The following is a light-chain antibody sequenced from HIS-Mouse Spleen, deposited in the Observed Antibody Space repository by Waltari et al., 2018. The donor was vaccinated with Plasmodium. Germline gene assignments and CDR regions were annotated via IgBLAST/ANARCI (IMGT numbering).Light chain of an antibody. Sequence: AIQITQSPSSLSASVGDRVTITCRASQGIRNDLGWYQQKQGKAPKLLISAASSLQSGVPSRFSGSGSGTDFTLTISSLQPEDFATYYCLQDYNYPYTFGQGTKLEIK. CDR3: LQDYNYPYT. J-gene: IGKJ2*01. CDR2: AAS. V-gene: IGKV1-6*01. CDR1: QGIRND.